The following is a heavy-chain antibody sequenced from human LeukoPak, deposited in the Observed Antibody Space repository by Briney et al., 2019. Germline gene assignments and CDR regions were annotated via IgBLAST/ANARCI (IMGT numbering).Heavy chain of an antibody. CDR2: IYYSGST. D-gene: IGHD3-16*01. Sequence: MPSETLSLTCSVSGGSMSSHNWSWIRQPPGEGLEWIGYIYYSGSTNYIPSLKSRVTISLDTSKNQFSLKLSSVTAADTAVYYCAKHLTNAYYDMIWCDPWGQGTLVTVSS. J-gene: IGHJ5*02. V-gene: IGHV4-59*11. CDR1: GGSMSSHN. CDR3: AKHLTNAYYDMIWCDP.